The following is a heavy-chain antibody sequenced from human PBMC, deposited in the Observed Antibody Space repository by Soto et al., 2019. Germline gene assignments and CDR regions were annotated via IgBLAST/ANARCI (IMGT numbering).Heavy chain of an antibody. V-gene: IGHV4-34*01. CDR1: GGSFSGYY. Sequence: SETLSLTCAVYGGSFSGYYWSWIRQPPGKGLEWIGEINHSGSTNYNPSLKSRVTISVDTSKNQFSLKLSSVTAADTAVYYCARCRYCSSTSCRGPRRTGTMVNYMDVWGKGTTVTVSS. D-gene: IGHD2-2*01. CDR3: ARCRYCSSTSCRGPRRTGTMVNYMDV. J-gene: IGHJ6*03. CDR2: INHSGST.